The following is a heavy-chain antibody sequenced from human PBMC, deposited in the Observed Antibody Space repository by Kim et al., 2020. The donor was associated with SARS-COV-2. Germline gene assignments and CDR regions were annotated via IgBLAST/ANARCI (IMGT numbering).Heavy chain of an antibody. V-gene: IGHV4-39*07. CDR3: ARIRTMADYDFWSGYLSQSYYFDY. CDR1: GGSISSSSYY. Sequence: SETLSLTCTVSGGSISSSSYYWGWIRQPPGKGLEWIGSIYYSGSTYYNPSLKSRVTISVDTSKNQFSLKLSSVTAADTAVYYCARIRTMADYDFWSGYLSQSYYFDYWGQGTLVTVSS. CDR2: IYYSGST. J-gene: IGHJ4*02. D-gene: IGHD3-3*01.